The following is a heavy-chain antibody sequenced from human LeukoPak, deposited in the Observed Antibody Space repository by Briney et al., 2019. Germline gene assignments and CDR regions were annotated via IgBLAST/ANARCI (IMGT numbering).Heavy chain of an antibody. D-gene: IGHD6-19*01. CDR3: ATTGYSSGCGWFDP. V-gene: IGHV4-39*07. CDR2: IYHSGST. J-gene: IGHJ5*02. Sequence: SETLSLTCTVSGGSISSSSYYWGWIRQPPGKGLEWIESIYHSGSTYYNPSLKSRVTISVDTSKNQFSLKLSSVTAADTAVYYCATTGYSSGCGWFDPWGQGTLVTVSS. CDR1: GGSISSSSYY.